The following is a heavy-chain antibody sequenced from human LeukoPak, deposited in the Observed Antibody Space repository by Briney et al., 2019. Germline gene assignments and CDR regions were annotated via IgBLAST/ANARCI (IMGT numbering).Heavy chain of an antibody. CDR2: ISYDGSNE. CDR3: ASSGSGSYYNVYLY. D-gene: IGHD3-10*01. CDR1: GFTFSSYG. V-gene: IGHV3-30*03. Sequence: GGSLRLSCAASGFTFSSYGMHWVRQAPGKGLEWVAVISYDGSNEYYADSVKGRFTISRDNAKNSLYLQMNSLRAEDTAVYYCASSGSGSYYNVYLYWGQGTLVTVSS. J-gene: IGHJ4*02.